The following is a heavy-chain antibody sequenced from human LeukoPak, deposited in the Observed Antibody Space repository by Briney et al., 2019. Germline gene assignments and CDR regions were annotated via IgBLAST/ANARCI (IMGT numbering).Heavy chain of an antibody. D-gene: IGHD3-3*01. CDR1: GFTFSSYA. Sequence: GGSLRVSCAASGFTFSSYAMSWVRQAPGKGLEWVSAISGSGGSTYYADSVKGRFTISRDTSKNTLYLQMNSLRAEDTAVYYCAKGGPEWLLVYYFDCWGQGTLVTVSS. CDR3: AKGGPEWLLVYYFDC. V-gene: IGHV3-23*01. J-gene: IGHJ4*02. CDR2: ISGSGGST.